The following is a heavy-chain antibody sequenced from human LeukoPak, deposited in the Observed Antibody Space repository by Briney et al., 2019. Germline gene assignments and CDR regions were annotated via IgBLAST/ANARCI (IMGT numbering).Heavy chain of an antibody. D-gene: IGHD6-19*01. CDR3: ARGFRGWYYFDY. CDR2: ISNSGTYI. CDR1: GFTFSSYN. V-gene: IGHV3-21*01. J-gene: IGHJ4*02. Sequence: GGSLRLSCAAFGFTFSSYNMNWVRQAPGKGLEWVASISNSGTYIYHADSVKGRFTISRDNAKNSLYLQMNSLRAEDTAVYYCARGFRGWYYFDYWGQGTVVTVSS.